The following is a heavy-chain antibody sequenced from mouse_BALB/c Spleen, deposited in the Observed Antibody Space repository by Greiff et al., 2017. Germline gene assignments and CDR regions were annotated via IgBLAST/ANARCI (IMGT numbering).Heavy chain of an antibody. CDR1: GFTFSNYW. V-gene: IGHV6-6*02. Sequence: EVKLVESGGGLVQPGGSMKLSCVASGFTFSNYWMNWVRQSPEKGLEWVAEIRLKSNNYATHYAESVKGRFTISRDDSKSSVYLQMNNLRAEDTGIYYCTRQPDGNYYFDYWGQGTTLTVSS. CDR2: IRLKSNNYAT. CDR3: TRQPDGNYYFDY. D-gene: IGHD2-1*01. J-gene: IGHJ2*01.